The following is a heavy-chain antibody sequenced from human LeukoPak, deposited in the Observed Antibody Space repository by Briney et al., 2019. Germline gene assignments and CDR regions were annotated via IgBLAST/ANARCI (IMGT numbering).Heavy chain of an antibody. D-gene: IGHD3-22*01. CDR2: VNPNSGGT. Sequence: ASVKVSCKASGYTFTGYYMHWVRQAPGQGLEWMGWVNPNSGGTNYAQKFQGRVTMTRDTSISTAYMELSRLRSDDTAVYYCARDRAFTMIVVVITQAPGAFDIWGQGTMVTVSS. J-gene: IGHJ3*02. CDR1: GYTFTGYY. V-gene: IGHV1-2*02. CDR3: ARDRAFTMIVVVITQAPGAFDI.